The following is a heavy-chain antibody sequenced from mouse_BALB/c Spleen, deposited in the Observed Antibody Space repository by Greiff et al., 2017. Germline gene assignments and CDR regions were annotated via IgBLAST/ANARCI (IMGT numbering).Heavy chain of an antibody. CDR1: GHTFTSYW. J-gene: IGHJ2*01. V-gene: IGHV1-7*01. D-gene: IGHD1-1*01. Sequence: LQESGAELAKPGASVKMSCKASGHTFTSYWMHWVKQRPGQGLEWIGYINPSTGYTEYNQKFKDKATLTADKSSSTAYMQLSSLTSEDSAVYYCARDYYLYYFDYWGQGTTLTVSS. CDR3: ARDYYLYYFDY. CDR2: INPSTGYT.